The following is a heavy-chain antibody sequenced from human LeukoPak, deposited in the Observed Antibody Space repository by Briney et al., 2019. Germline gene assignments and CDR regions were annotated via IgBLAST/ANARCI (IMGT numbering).Heavy chain of an antibody. CDR3: ARVDRYHFYLDV. V-gene: IGHV1-69*05. CDR2: IMPLFRTP. Sequence: ASVKVSCKASGGTSSMFSITWVRQAPGQGLEWMGGIMPLFRTPHYAQKLQGRVTVSTDESTSTAYMELSSLKSDDTAIYYCARVDRYHFYLDVWGTGTTVAVSS. J-gene: IGHJ6*03. CDR1: GGTSSMFS.